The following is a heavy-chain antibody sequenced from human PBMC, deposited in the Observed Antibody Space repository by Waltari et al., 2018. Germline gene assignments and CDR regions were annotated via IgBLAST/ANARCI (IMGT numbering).Heavy chain of an antibody. J-gene: IGHJ4*02. Sequence: EVQLVQSGAEVKKPGESLKISCTGSGYSFTSYWIGWVRQMPGKGLEWLGIIYPGDSDTRYSPSFQGPAAISADKSISTAYLQWSSLTASDTAMYYCARRGGLLHTSRVDYWGQGTLVTVSS. CDR3: ARRGGLLHTSRVDY. D-gene: IGHD5-18*01. CDR2: IYPGDSDT. V-gene: IGHV5-51*01. CDR1: GYSFTSYW.